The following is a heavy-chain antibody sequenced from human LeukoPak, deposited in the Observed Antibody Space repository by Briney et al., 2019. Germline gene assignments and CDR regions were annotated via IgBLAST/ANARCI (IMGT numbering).Heavy chain of an antibody. CDR1: GGSISSDSYY. CDR3: ARLRGGNEFDY. V-gene: IGHV4-61*02. J-gene: IGHJ4*02. CDR2: MYSSGGT. D-gene: IGHD4-23*01. Sequence: SETLSLTCTVSGGSISSDSYYWGWIQQPAGKGLEWIGLMYSSGGTNYNPSLKSRLTISLDTSKNQVSLKLTSVTAADTAVYFCARLRGGNEFDYWGQGTLVTVSS.